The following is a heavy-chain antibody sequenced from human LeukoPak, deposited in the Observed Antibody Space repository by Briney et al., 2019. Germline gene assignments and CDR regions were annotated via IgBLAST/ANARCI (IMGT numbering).Heavy chain of an antibody. CDR3: ARVYTMIVVVSPLDY. V-gene: IGHV1-2*02. CDR2: INPNSGGT. J-gene: IGHJ4*02. Sequence: GASVKVSCKASVYTFTGYYMHWVRQAPGQGLEWMGWINPNSGGTNYAQKFQGRVTMTRDTSISTAYMELSRLRSDDTAVYYCARVYTMIVVVSPLDYWGQGTLVTVSS. D-gene: IGHD3-22*01. CDR1: VYTFTGYY.